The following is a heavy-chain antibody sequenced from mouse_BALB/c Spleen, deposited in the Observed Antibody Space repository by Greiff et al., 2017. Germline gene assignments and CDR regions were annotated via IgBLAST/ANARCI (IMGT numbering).Heavy chain of an antibody. CDR3: ARHGGGYYAMDY. CDR1: GFTFSSYA. V-gene: IGHV5-9-4*01. J-gene: IGHJ4*01. Sequence: EVQGVESGGGLVKPGGSLKLSCAASGFTFSSYAMSWVRQSPEKRLEWVAEISSGGSYTYYPDTVTGRFTISRDNAKNTLYLEMSSLRSEDTAMYYCARHGGGYYAMDYWGQGTSVTVSS. CDR2: ISSGGSYT.